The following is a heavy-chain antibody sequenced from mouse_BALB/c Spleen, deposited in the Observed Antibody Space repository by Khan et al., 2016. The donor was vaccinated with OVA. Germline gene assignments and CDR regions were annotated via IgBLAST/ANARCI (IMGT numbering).Heavy chain of an antibody. V-gene: IGHV5-6*01. CDR3: ASHLTGSFDY. CDR2: ISSGGDYT. CDR1: GFTFSSYS. Sequence: EVELVESGGDLVKPGGSLKLSCAASGFTFSSYSMSWVRQTPDKRLVWVASISSGGDYTYYPDIVKGRFTISRDNAKNPLYLQMSSLKSEDKAMYYCASHLTGSFDYWGQGTLVTVSA. D-gene: IGHD4-1*01. J-gene: IGHJ3*01.